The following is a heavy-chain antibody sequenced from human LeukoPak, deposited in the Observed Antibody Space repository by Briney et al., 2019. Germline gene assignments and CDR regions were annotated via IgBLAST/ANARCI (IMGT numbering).Heavy chain of an antibody. CDR3: ARGRRRYYYDSSADFDY. D-gene: IGHD3-22*01. CDR1: GGSISSSSYY. V-gene: IGHV4-39*07. Sequence: SETLSLTCTVSGGSISSSSYYWGWIRQPPGKGLEWIGSIYYSGSTYYNPSLKSRVTISVDTSKNQFSLKLSSVTAADTAVYYCARGRRRYYYDSSADFDYWGQVTLVTVSS. J-gene: IGHJ4*02. CDR2: IYYSGST.